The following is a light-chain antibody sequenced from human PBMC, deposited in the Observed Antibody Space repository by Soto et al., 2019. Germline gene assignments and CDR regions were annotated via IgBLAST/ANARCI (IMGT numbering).Light chain of an antibody. Sequence: QSVLTQPPSASGTPGQRVTISCSGSNSNIGSNPVYWYQQLPGTAPKLVIHTNDQRPSGVPDRFSGSKSGTSATLAISGLRSEDEADYYCAAWDDSLRGVLFGGGTQLNVL. CDR3: AAWDDSLRGVL. V-gene: IGLV1-47*01. CDR2: TND. CDR1: NSNIGSNP. J-gene: IGLJ2*01.